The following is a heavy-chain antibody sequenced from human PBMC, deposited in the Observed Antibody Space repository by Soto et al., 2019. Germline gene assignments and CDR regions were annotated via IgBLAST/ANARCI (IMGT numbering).Heavy chain of an antibody. V-gene: IGHV3-21*01. CDR1: GFTFSSYS. CDR2: ISTI. CDR3: ARDGGSYYFDY. Sequence: EVQLVESGVGLVKPGGSLRLYCAASGFTFSSYSMNWVRQAPGKGLEWVSSISTIYYADSVKGRFTISRDNAKNSLYLQMNSLRAADTAVYYCARDGGSYYFDYWGQGTLVTVSS. D-gene: IGHD1-26*01. J-gene: IGHJ4*02.